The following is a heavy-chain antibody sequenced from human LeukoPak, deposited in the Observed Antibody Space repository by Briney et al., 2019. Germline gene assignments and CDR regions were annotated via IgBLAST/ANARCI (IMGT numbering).Heavy chain of an antibody. J-gene: IGHJ4*02. D-gene: IGHD3-10*01. Sequence: PGESLRLSCAASGFSFTTYWMSWVRQAPGKGLEWVANIKQDGTEKYYVDSVKGRFTISRDNAKNSLYLQMNSLRAEDTAVYYCANGKVWFGELLSLSWPVVDYWGQGTLVTVSS. CDR1: GFSFTTYW. CDR3: ANGKVWFGELLSLSWPVVDY. V-gene: IGHV3-7*01. CDR2: IKQDGTEK.